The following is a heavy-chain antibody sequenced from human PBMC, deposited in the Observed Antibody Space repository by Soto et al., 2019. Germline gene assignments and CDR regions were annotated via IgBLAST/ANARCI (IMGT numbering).Heavy chain of an antibody. CDR1: GFTFSSNG. CDR2: ISYDGSNK. CDR3: AKDRYSGSPKYSYYFDS. V-gene: IGHV3-30*18. Sequence: QVQLVESGGGVVQPGRSLRLSCAASGFTFSSNGMHWVRQAPGKGLEWVAIISYDGSNKYYADSVRGRFTISRDNSKNTPFLQMNSLRAEDTAVYYCAKDRYSGSPKYSYYFDSWGQGTLVTVSS. J-gene: IGHJ4*02. D-gene: IGHD1-26*01.